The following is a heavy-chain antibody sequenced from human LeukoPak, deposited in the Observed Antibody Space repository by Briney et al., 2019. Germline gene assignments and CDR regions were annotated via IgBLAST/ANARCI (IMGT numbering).Heavy chain of an antibody. V-gene: IGHV4-59*01. CDR2: VYYSGST. Sequence: SETLSLTCTVSGVPISNYYWNWIRQSPGKGLEWIGYVYYSGSTGYNPSLENRVTISVDASRNQFSLELASVTAADTAMYYCARGGVVGTMLRGINWFDPWGQGTLVAVSS. CDR1: GVPISNYY. CDR3: ARGGVVGTMLRGINWFDP. J-gene: IGHJ5*02. D-gene: IGHD3-10*01.